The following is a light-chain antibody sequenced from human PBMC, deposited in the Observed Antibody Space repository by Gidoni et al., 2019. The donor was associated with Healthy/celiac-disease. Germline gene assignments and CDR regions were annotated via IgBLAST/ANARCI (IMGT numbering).Light chain of an antibody. Sequence: DIVLTHSPGTLSLSPGERATLSCRARQSVSSSYLAWYQQKPGQAPRLLIYGASSRATGIPDRFSGSGSGTDFTLTISRLEPEDFAVYYCQQYGSSPPDTFXQXTKLEIK. CDR3: QQYGSSPPDT. CDR2: GAS. V-gene: IGKV3-20*01. CDR1: QSVSSSY. J-gene: IGKJ2*01.